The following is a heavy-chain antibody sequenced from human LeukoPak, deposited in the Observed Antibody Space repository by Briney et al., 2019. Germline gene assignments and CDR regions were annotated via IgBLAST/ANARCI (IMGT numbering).Heavy chain of an antibody. CDR2: ISSSGSTI. Sequence: GGSLKLSCAASGFTFSDYYMSWIRQAPGKGLEWVSYISSSGSTIYYADSVKGRFTISRDNAKNSLYLQMNSLRAEDTAVYYCARPATYYYDSSGYYYWGQGTLVTVSS. CDR1: GFTFSDYY. J-gene: IGHJ4*02. V-gene: IGHV3-11*01. CDR3: ARPATYYYDSSGYYY. D-gene: IGHD3-22*01.